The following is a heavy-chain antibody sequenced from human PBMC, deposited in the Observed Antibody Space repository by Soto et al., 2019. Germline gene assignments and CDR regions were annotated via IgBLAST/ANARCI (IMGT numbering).Heavy chain of an antibody. J-gene: IGHJ4*02. CDR1: GFTFSSFE. V-gene: IGHV3-48*03. CDR3: ARETQKGSFDC. Sequence: GGSLRLSCASSGFTFSSFEMNWVRQAPGKGLEWVSYISSSGSSIYYADSAKGRFTISRDNAKNSLYLQMNSLRAEDTAVYYCARETQKGSFDCWGQGTLVTVSS. CDR2: ISSSGSSI.